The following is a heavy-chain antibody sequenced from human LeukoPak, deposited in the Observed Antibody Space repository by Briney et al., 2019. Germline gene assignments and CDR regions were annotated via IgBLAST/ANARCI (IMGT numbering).Heavy chain of an antibody. J-gene: IGHJ6*02. CDR3: ARDLGYCSGGSCYPESMYGMDV. D-gene: IGHD2-15*01. CDR1: GYTFTSYG. CDR2: ISAYNGNT. V-gene: IGHV1-18*01. Sequence: ASVKVSCKASGYTFTSYGISWVRQAPGQGLEWMGWISAYNGNTNYAQKLQGRVTMTTDTSTSTAYMELRSLRPDDTAVYYCARDLGYCSGGSCYPESMYGMDVWGQGTTVTVSS.